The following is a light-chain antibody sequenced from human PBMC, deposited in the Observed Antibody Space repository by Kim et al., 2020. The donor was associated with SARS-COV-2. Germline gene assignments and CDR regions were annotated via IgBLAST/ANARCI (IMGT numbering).Light chain of an antibody. V-gene: IGKV3-20*01. CDR1: QSISSNY. J-gene: IGKJ1*01. CDR2: TTS. Sequence: SPGESAALSCRTSQSISSNYLAWYQQKPGQAPRLLIYTTSRRATGIPDRFSGSGSGTEFTLTISRLEPEDFAVYYCQQYGRSPGTFGQGTKVEIK. CDR3: QQYGRSPGT.